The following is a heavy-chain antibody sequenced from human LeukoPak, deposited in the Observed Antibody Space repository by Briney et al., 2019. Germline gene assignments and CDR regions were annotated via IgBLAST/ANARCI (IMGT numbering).Heavy chain of an antibody. CDR2: INSDGSAT. V-gene: IGHV3-74*01. CDR3: GRVAHDSSGYYFNDY. D-gene: IGHD3-22*01. CDR1: GFTFSTYS. Sequence: GGSLRLSCTASGFTFSTYSMNWVRQAPGKGLVWVSRINSDGSATSHADSVKGRFTISRDNAKNTLYLQMNSLRAEDTAVYYCGRVAHDSSGYYFNDYWGQGTLVTVSS. J-gene: IGHJ4*02.